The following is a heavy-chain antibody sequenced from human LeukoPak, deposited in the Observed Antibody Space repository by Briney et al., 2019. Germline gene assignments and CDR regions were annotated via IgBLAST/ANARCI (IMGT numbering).Heavy chain of an antibody. V-gene: IGHV3-23*01. J-gene: IGHJ6*03. Sequence: GGSLRLSCAASGFTFSSYAMSWVRQAPGKGGEWVGAISGRGGSTYYADSVKGRLAISRDNSKNTLYLQMNSLRAQDTAVYYCAKDQGSIVGARYYYYYMDVGGKGPTVTVS. CDR2: ISGRGGST. D-gene: IGHD1-26*01. CDR1: GFTFSSYA. CDR3: AKDQGSIVGARYYYYYMDV.